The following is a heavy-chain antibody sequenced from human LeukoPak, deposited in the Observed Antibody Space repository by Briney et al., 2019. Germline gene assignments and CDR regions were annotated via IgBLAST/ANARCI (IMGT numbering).Heavy chain of an antibody. CDR3: ATRADIVATIELGYYYMDV. CDR1: GYTLTELS. Sequence: ASVKVSCKVSGYTLTELSMHWVRQAPGKGLEWVGGFDPEDGETIYAQKFQGRVTMTEDTSTDTAYMELSSLRSEDTAVYYCATRADIVATIELGYYYMDVWGKGTTVTVSS. CDR2: FDPEDGET. V-gene: IGHV1-24*01. D-gene: IGHD5-12*01. J-gene: IGHJ6*03.